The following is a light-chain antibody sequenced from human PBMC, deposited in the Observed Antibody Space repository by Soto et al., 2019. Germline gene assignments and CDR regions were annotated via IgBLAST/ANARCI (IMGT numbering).Light chain of an antibody. V-gene: IGLV2-14*01. CDR3: DSYTSSRAYV. Sequence: QSALTQPGSVSGSPGQSITISCTGTSSDVGGYNYVSWYQQQAGKAPKLMIHEVSNRPSGVSDRFSGSKSGNTASLTISGLQAEDEADYYCDSYTSSRAYVFGIGTKLTVL. CDR1: SSDVGGYNY. CDR2: EVS. J-gene: IGLJ1*01.